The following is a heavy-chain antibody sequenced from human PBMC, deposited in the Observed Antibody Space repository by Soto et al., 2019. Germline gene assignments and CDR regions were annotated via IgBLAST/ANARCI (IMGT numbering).Heavy chain of an antibody. CDR2: IIPIFGTA. Sequence: SVKVSCKASGGTFSSYAISWVRQAPGQGLEWMGGIIPIFGTANYAQKFQGRVTITADKSTSTAYMELSSLRSEDTAVYYCARGGDYDTVGGYYYGMDVWGQGTTVTVSS. CDR1: GGTFSSYA. J-gene: IGHJ6*02. CDR3: ARGGDYDTVGGYYYGMDV. D-gene: IGHD4-17*01. V-gene: IGHV1-69*06.